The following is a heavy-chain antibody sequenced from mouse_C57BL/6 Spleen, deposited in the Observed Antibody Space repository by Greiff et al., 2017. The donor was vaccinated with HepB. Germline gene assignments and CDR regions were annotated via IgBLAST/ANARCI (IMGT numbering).Heavy chain of an antibody. CDR3: ARHYGSSYEGYFDY. D-gene: IGHD1-1*01. V-gene: IGHV1-80*01. J-gene: IGHJ2*01. CDR1: GYAFSSYW. CDR2: IYPGDGDT. Sequence: QVQLKESGAELVKPGASVKISCKASGYAFSSYWMNWVKQRPGKGLEWIGQIYPGDGDTNYNGKFKGKATLTADKSSSTAYMQLSSLTSEDSAVDFCARHYGSSYEGYFDYWGQGTTLTVSS.